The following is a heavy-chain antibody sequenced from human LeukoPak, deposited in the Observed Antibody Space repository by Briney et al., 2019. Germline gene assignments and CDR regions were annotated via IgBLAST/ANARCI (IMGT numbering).Heavy chain of an antibody. CDR1: GFTFSSYG. CDR3: AGGVWGATTLLDDY. CDR2: IWYDGSNE. J-gene: IGHJ4*02. Sequence: GGSLRLSCAASGFTFSSYGMHWVRQAPGKGLEWVAVIWYDGSNEYYADSVKGRFTISRDNSKNTLYLQMNSLRAEDTAVYYCAGGVWGATTLLDDYWGQGTLVTVSS. D-gene: IGHD1-26*01. V-gene: IGHV3-33*01.